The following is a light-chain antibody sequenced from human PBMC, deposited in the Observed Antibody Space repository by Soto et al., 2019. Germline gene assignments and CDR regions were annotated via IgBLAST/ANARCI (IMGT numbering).Light chain of an antibody. V-gene: IGKV4-1*01. CDR1: QSVLYSSNNKNY. CDR3: QQYYSTPYT. Sequence: DIVMTQSPDSLAVSLGERATINCKSSQSVLYSSNNKNYLAWYQQKPGQPPKLLIYWASIRESGVPDRFSGNGSGTDFTLTISSLQAEDVAVYYCQQYYSTPYTFGQGTKLEIK. J-gene: IGKJ2*01. CDR2: WAS.